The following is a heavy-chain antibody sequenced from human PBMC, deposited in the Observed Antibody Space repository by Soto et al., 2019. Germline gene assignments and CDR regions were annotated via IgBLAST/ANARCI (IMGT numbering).Heavy chain of an antibody. CDR2: VYYTGST. J-gene: IGHJ4*02. V-gene: IGHV4-59*01. CDR1: GGSISGSY. D-gene: IGHD6-19*01. CDR3: ARSVAVPGAHIDY. Sequence: ETLSLTCSVSGGSISGSYWSWIRQSPGKGLEWLGYVYYTGSTNYSPSLRSRVSISVDTSKNEFSLRLSSVTAADTAVYFCARSVAVPGAHIDYWGQGTQVT.